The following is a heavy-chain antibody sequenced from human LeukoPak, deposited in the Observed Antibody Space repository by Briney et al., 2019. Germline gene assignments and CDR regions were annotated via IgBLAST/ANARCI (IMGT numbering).Heavy chain of an antibody. J-gene: IGHJ4*02. D-gene: IGHD6-13*01. CDR2: INHSGST. CDR3: ARVFTVAAAVRSYFDY. CDR1: GDSFSVYY. Sequence: PSETLSLTCGVYGDSFSVYYCSWIRQPPGKGLEWIGEINHSGSTNYNPSLKSRVTISVDTSKNQFSLKLSSVTAADTAVYYCARVFTVAAAVRSYFDYWGQGTLVTVSS. V-gene: IGHV4-34*01.